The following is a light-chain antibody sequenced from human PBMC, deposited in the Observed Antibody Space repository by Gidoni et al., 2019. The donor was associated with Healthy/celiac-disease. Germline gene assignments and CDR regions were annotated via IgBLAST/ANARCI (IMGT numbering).Light chain of an antibody. CDR3: QQYGSSPPIT. J-gene: IGKJ5*01. Sequence: EIVLTQSPGTLSLSLGERATLSCRASQSVRSSYLAWYQQKPGQAPRLLIYGASSRDTGIPDRFSGSGSGTDFTLTISRLEPEDFAVYYCQQYGSSPPITFGQGTRLEIK. CDR1: QSVRSSY. V-gene: IGKV3-20*01. CDR2: GAS.